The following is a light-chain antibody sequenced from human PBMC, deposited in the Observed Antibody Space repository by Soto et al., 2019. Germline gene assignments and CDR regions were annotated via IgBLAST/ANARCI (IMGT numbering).Light chain of an antibody. CDR3: QQYHGSSLT. Sequence: DIQMTQSPPALSASVGDRVTITCRASESVHKWLAWYQQKAGKAPQVLIYDASTLETGVPSRFSGSGSGTEFALTISSLQPNESATYFCQQYHGSSLTFAQGTKVEI. CDR1: ESVHKW. V-gene: IGKV1-5*01. J-gene: IGKJ1*01. CDR2: DAS.